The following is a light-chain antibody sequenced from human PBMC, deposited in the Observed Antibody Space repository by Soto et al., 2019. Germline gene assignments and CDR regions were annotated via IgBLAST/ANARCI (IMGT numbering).Light chain of an antibody. Sequence: QSALTQPRSVSGSPGQSVAISCTGTSSDVGDYNYVSWYQQHPGKAPKVMIYDVSKRPSGVPDRFSGSKSGNTASLTISGLQAEDEADYYCCSYAGSHYVFGPGTKLTVL. CDR1: SSDVGDYNY. CDR3: CSYAGSHYV. J-gene: IGLJ1*01. V-gene: IGLV2-11*01. CDR2: DVS.